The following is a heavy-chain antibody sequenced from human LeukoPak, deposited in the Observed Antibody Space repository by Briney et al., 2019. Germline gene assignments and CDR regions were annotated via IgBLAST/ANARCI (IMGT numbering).Heavy chain of an antibody. J-gene: IGHJ5*02. CDR1: GVSISSSSYY. CDR3: ARLCSSTTCYSDWFDP. V-gene: IGHV4-39*01. CDR2: IYYSGST. D-gene: IGHD2-2*01. Sequence: PSETLSLTCTVSGVSISSSSYYWGWIRQPRGKGLEWIGIIYYSGSTYDNPSLKSRVPISVDTSKNQLSLKLSSVTAADTAVYYCARLCSSTTCYSDWFDPWGQGTLVTVSS.